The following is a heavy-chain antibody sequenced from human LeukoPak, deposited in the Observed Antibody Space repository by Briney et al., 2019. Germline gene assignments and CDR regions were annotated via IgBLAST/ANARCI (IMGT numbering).Heavy chain of an antibody. CDR3: TRDGWGTVLDL. CDR2: RKEDGARE. J-gene: IGHJ5*02. Sequence: GGSLRLSCAASGFNFGSYWMSWVRQAPGKGLEWVAHRKEDGARENYVDSVKGRFTISRDNAKNALYLQMNNLRAEDTALYFCTRDGWGTVLDLWGQGTLVTVSS. D-gene: IGHD2-8*02. V-gene: IGHV3-7*01. CDR1: GFNFGSYW.